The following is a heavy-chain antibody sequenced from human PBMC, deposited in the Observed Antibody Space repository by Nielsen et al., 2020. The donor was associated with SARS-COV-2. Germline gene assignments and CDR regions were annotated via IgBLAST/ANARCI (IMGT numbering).Heavy chain of an antibody. CDR3: ARGVGSSGRYGMDV. CDR2: INWNGGST. CDR1: GFTFADYG. J-gene: IGHJ6*02. V-gene: IGHV3-20*01. D-gene: IGHD3-22*01. Sequence: GESLKISCAASGFTFADYGMSWVRQAPGKGLEWVAVINWNGGSTGYAESVKGRVTISRDNAKNSLYLQMNSLRAEDTALYHCARGVGSSGRYGMDVWGQGTTVTVSS.